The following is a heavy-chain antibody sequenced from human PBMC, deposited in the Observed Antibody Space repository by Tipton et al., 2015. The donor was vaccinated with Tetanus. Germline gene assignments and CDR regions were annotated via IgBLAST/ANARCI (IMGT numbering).Heavy chain of an antibody. CDR1: GGSMRSYY. V-gene: IGHV4-59*01. CDR2: IHYSGTT. Sequence: TLSLTCTVSGGSMRSYYWSWIRQPPGKGLEWIGYIHYSGTTNYNPSVKSRVTISVDTSKSQFSLNLSSVTAADAAVYYCARIGWPQQNKPAFDLWGQGTMVTVSP. J-gene: IGHJ3*01. CDR3: ARIGWPQQNKPAFDL. D-gene: IGHD6-19*01.